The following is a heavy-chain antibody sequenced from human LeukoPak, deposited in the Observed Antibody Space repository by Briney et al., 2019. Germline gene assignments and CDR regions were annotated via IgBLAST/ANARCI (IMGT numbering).Heavy chain of an antibody. V-gene: IGHV4-59*01. D-gene: IGHD6-13*01. CDR3: ARGRIADAGDDFDY. CDR1: GGSISSYY. CDR2: IYYSGST. Sequence: PSETLSLTCTVSGGSISSYYWSWIRQPPGKGLEWIGYIYYSGSTNYNPSLKSRVTISVDTSKNQFSLTLSSVTAADTAVYYCARGRIADAGDDFDYWGQGTLVTVSS. J-gene: IGHJ4*02.